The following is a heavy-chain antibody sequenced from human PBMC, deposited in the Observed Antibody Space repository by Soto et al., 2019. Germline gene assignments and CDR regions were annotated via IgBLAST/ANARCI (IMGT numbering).Heavy chain of an antibody. CDR1: GGTFSSYA. V-gene: IGHV1-69*06. J-gene: IGHJ6*02. CDR3: ARDLRSIAAAGMGRTNTHYYYYYGMDV. Sequence: SVKVSCKASGGTFSSYAISWVRQAPGQGLEWMGGIIPIFGTANYAQKFQGRVTITADKSTSTAYMELSSLRSEDTAVYYCARDLRSIAAAGMGRTNTHYYYYYGMDVWGQGTTVTVSS. CDR2: IIPIFGTA. D-gene: IGHD6-13*01.